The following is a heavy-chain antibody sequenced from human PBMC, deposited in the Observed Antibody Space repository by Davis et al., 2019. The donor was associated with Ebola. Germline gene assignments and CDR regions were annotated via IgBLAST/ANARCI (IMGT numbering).Heavy chain of an antibody. D-gene: IGHD3-16*02. Sequence: MPSETLSLTCTVSGGSISSYYWNWIRQPPGKGLEWIGQIYYSGRTNYNPSLKGRVTMSVDTSKNQFSLRLTSVTAADTAVYYCARDEVASGYDYVWGSYRYTMGNYFDYWGQGTLVTVSS. CDR2: IYYSGRT. V-gene: IGHV4-59*12. CDR3: ARDEVASGYDYVWGSYRYTMGNYFDY. J-gene: IGHJ4*02. CDR1: GGSISSYY.